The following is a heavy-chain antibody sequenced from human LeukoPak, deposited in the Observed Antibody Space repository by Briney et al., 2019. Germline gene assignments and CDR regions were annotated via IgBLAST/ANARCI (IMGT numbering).Heavy chain of an antibody. D-gene: IGHD2-21*02. CDR3: ARDRHIVVVTARRGNWFDP. CDR1: GGSLSSDY. V-gene: IGHV4-4*07. J-gene: IGHJ5*02. Sequence: SETLSLTCTVSGGSLSSDYWSWIRQPAGKGLEWIGRIYTSGSTNYNPSLKSRVTMSLDTSKNQFSLKLSSVTAADTAVYYCARDRHIVVVTARRGNWFDPWGQGTLVTVSS. CDR2: IYTSGST.